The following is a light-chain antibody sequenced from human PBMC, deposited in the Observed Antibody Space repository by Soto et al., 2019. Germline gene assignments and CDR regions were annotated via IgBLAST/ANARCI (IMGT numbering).Light chain of an antibody. J-gene: IGKJ1*01. CDR3: QQYGSSSWT. Sequence: EIVLTQSPGTLSLSPGERATLSCRASQSVSSSYLAWYQQKPGQAPRLLIYGASSRATGIPDRFSGSGSETYLTLTISRLEPEDFAVYYCQQYGSSSWTFGQGTKVEIK. V-gene: IGKV3-20*01. CDR1: QSVSSSY. CDR2: GAS.